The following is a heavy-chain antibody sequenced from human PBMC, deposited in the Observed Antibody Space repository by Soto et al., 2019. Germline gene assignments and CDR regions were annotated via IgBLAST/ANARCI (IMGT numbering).Heavy chain of an antibody. CDR2: ISGSGGNI. J-gene: IGHJ4*02. CDR3: ATQDFRSLTGTT. CDR1: GFTFSRYA. V-gene: IGHV3-23*01. D-gene: IGHD1-20*01. Sequence: EVQLLESGGGLVQPGGSLRLSCGASGFTFSRYAMGWVRQAPGKGLEWVSVISGSGGNIHYIDSVKGRFTISRDNSKTTLYLQMNSLRVEDTAVYNCATQDFRSLTGTTWGQGTLVTVSS.